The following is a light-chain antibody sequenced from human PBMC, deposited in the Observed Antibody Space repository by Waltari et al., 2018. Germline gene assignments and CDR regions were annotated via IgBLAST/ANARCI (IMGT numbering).Light chain of an antibody. CDR2: AAT. J-gene: IGKJ1*01. CDR3: QQNDSNQWR. V-gene: IGKV1-39*01. Sequence: DIQITQSPSSLSASVGNRVTITCRERQSISSYLTWYQQKPGKAHKLLVYAATTLPSGVPSSVGGMGCRTDCTLTISSLQHEDVVNYYRQQNDSNQWRLRQGNKVKIK. CDR1: QSISSY.